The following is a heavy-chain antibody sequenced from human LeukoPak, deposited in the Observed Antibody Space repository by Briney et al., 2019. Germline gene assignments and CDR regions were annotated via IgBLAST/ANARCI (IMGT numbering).Heavy chain of an antibody. Sequence: ASVKVSCKASRYTFTSYDINWVRQATGQGLEWMGWMNPNSGNTGYAQKFQGRVTITRNTSISTAYMELSSLRSEDTAVYYCARGPSLDYFDYWGQGTLVTVSS. V-gene: IGHV1-8*03. CDR3: ARGPSLDYFDY. CDR2: MNPNSGNT. CDR1: RYTFTSYD. J-gene: IGHJ4*02.